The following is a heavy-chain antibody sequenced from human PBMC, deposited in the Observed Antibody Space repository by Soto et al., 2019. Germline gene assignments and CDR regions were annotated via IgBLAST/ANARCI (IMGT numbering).Heavy chain of an antibody. Sequence: QVRLVQSGAEVKKPRASVKVSCKASGYTFTHFVIQWVRQAPGQRLEWLGWINPANGDTQYSQTLQGRVTITSDTSASTVYMELSSLSSGDTAVYYCAREYRHNGNYYGSYWGQGTLVTVSS. V-gene: IGHV1-3*01. CDR2: INPANGDT. J-gene: IGHJ4*02. CDR3: AREYRHNGNYYGSY. D-gene: IGHD1-26*01. CDR1: GYTFTHFV.